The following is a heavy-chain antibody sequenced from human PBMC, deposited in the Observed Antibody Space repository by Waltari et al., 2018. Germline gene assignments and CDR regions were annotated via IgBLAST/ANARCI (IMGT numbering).Heavy chain of an antibody. CDR3: ARNPYSSSWYVDY. J-gene: IGHJ4*02. D-gene: IGHD6-13*01. Sequence: EVQLVESGGGLIQPGGSLRLSCAASGFTVSSNYMSWVRQAPGKGLEWVSVIYSGGSTYYADSVKGRFTISRDNSKNTLYLQMNSLRAEDTAVYYCARNPYSSSWYVDYWGQGTLVTVSS. CDR1: GFTVSSNY. V-gene: IGHV3-53*01. CDR2: IYSGGST.